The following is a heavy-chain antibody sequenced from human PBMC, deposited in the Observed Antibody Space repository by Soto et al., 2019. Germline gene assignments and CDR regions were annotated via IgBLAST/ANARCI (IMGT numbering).Heavy chain of an antibody. V-gene: IGHV2-26*01. CDR1: GFSLSDPRMG. CDR2: IFWDDEK. Sequence: QVTLKESGPVLVKPTETLTLTCTVSGFSLSDPRMGVTWIRQPPGKALEWLAHIFWDDEKSYSTSLKSRLFISKHTSKSQVVLTVTNMDPVDTATYYCARTTEMTRGFDAFDLWGQGTMVTVSS. CDR3: ARTTEMTRGFDAFDL. D-gene: IGHD4-17*01. J-gene: IGHJ3*01.